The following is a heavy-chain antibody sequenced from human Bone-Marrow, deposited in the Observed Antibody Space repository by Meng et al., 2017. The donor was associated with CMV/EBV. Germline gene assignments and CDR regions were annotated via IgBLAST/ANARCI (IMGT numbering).Heavy chain of an antibody. V-gene: IGHV1-3*02. CDR1: GYTFTSYA. CDR2: SNAGNGNT. Sequence: ASVKVSCKASGYTFTSYAMHWVRQAPGQRLEWMGWSNAGNGNTKYSQEFQGRVTITRNTSISTAYMELSSLRSEDTAVYYCARGPDYYDSSGGIRFDYWGQGTLVTVSS. CDR3: ARGPDYYDSSGGIRFDY. J-gene: IGHJ4*02. D-gene: IGHD3-22*01.